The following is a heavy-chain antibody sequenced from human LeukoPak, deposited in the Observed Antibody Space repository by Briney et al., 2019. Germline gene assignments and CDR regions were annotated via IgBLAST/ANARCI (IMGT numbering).Heavy chain of an antibody. J-gene: IGHJ3*02. CDR3: ARDRDFRGYAFDI. CDR2: INHSGST. V-gene: IGHV4-34*01. CDR1: GGSFSGYY. Sequence: SETLSLTCAVYGGSFSGYYWSWIRQPPGKGLEWIGEINHSGSTNYNPSLKSRVTISVDTSKNQFSLKLSSVTAADTAVYYCARDRDFRGYAFDIWGQGTMVTGSS. D-gene: IGHD3-10*01.